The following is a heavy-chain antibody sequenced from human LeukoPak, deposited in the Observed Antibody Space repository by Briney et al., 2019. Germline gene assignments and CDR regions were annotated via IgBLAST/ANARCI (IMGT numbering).Heavy chain of an antibody. V-gene: IGHV1-2*02. CDR1: GYTFTGYY. Sequence: ASVKVSYKASGYTFTGYYMHWVRRAPGQGLEWMGWINSNTGGSNYPQKFQGRITMTRDTSISTAYMELSRLSSDDTAVYYCARGHYTNYYMDVWGKGTTVTVSS. CDR2: INSNTGGS. D-gene: IGHD2-2*02. CDR3: ARGHYTNYYMDV. J-gene: IGHJ6*03.